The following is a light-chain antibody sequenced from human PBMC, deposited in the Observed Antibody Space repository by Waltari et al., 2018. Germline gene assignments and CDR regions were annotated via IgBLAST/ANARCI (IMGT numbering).Light chain of an antibody. V-gene: IGKV3-15*01. CDR2: AAS. CDR1: HGVTTS. CDR3: QQYNSPLKT. Sequence: IEMTQSPATLSLSPGDRATLSCRASHGVTTSVAWYQQKFGQPPRLRIYAASTRAPDVPARFSGYGSGTDFSLVISSLDSEDFGTYFCQQYNSPLKTFGGGTTLEVK. J-gene: IGKJ4*01.